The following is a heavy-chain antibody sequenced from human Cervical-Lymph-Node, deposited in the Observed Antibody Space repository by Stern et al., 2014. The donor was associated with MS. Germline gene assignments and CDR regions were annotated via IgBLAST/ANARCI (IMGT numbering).Heavy chain of an antibody. CDR1: GYIFTDYY. Sequence: VQLEESGAEAKAPGASMKVSCRASGYIFTDYYLHWVRQAPGQGLEWLGWINPNSGGTNYAQKFQGRVTMTRDTSISTAYMELRWLGYADTAVYYCARGSGTAYDLRGDYWGQGTLVTVSS. D-gene: IGHD3-3*01. J-gene: IGHJ4*01. CDR3: ARGSGTAYDLRGDY. CDR2: INPNSGGT. V-gene: IGHV1-2*02.